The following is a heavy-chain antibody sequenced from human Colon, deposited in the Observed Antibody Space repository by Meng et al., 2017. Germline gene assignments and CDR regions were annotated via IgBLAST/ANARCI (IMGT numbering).Heavy chain of an antibody. D-gene: IGHD6-19*01. J-gene: IGHJ3*02. V-gene: IGHV3-64*01. Sequence: AESLSLSCAVSGFTFSSSAMHWVRQAPGKGLEYVSAISSNGGSTYYANSVKGRFTISRDNSKNTLYLQMGSLRAEDMAVYYFARDQGGGWYFDHDAFDIWGQGTMVTVSS. CDR1: GFTFSSSA. CDR2: ISSNGGST. CDR3: ARDQGGGWYFDHDAFDI.